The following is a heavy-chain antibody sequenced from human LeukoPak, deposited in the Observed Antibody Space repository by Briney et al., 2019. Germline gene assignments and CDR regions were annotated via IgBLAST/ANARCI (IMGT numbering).Heavy chain of an antibody. V-gene: IGHV4-34*01. CDR1: GGSFGGGSFSGYY. CDR2: INHGGST. J-gene: IGHJ4*02. CDR3: ARGPPLNPSDSDIGGYYYFDY. Sequence: PSETLSLTCAVYGGSFGGGSFSGYYWTWIRLPPGKGLEWIGEINHGGSTNYNPSPKSRVTTSVDTSKNQFSLNLRSMTAADTAVYYCARGPPLNPSDSDIGGYYYFDYWGQGSLVTVSS. D-gene: IGHD3-22*01.